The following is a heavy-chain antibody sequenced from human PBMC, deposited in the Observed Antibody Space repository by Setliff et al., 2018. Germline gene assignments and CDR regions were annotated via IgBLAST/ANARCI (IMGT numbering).Heavy chain of an antibody. Sequence: SVKVSCKASGGTFRTDGFNWVRQAPGQGLEWMGRIIPVFGTAKYVQKFQGRVTMTSDTSARKVYMEVNILRSDDTAMYYCARGGMAAAGRKGVFEHWGQGTLVTVSS. CDR2: IIPVFGTA. D-gene: IGHD6-13*01. V-gene: IGHV1-69*05. CDR1: GGTFRTDG. J-gene: IGHJ4*02. CDR3: ARGGMAAAGRKGVFEH.